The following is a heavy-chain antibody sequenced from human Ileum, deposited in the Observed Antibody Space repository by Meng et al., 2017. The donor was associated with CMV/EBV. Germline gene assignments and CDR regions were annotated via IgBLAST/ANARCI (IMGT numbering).Heavy chain of an antibody. CDR2: IISGEGTT. J-gene: IGHJ3*02. V-gene: IGHV3-74*01. Sequence: GGSLRLSCAASGFTFSSYTMNWVRQAPGKGLEWVSRIISGEGTTYYADSVKGRFTISRDNAKNTLYLQMNSLRAEDTAVYYCATGLMGAFENWGQGTMVTVSS. D-gene: IGHD2-8*01. CDR1: GFTFSSYT. CDR3: ATGLMGAFEN.